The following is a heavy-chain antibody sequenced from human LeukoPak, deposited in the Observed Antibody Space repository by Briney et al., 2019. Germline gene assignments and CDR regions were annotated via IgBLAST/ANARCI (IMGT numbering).Heavy chain of an antibody. CDR3: VREHYLSWELLGGDFDY. CDR1: GGSISNYY. D-gene: IGHD1-26*01. V-gene: IGHV4-59*12. CDR2: IYYTGDT. Sequence: SETLSLTCTVSGGSISNYYWSWIRQPPGKGLEWIGYIYYTGDTNYNPSLKSRVTISVDTSKNQFSLKLSSVTAADTAVYYCVREHYLSWELLGGDFDYWGQGTLVTVSS. J-gene: IGHJ4*02.